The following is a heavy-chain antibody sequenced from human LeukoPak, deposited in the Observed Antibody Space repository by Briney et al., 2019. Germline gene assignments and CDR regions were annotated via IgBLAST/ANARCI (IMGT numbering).Heavy chain of an antibody. CDR2: IYPNSGGT. CDR1: GYTFTGYY. J-gene: IGHJ4*02. V-gene: IGHV1-2*02. D-gene: IGHD3-10*01. Sequence: SVKVSCTASGYTFTGYYMHWVRQAPGQGLEWMGWIYPNSGGTNYAQKFQGRVTMTRDTSISTAYMELGSLRSDDTAVYYCARSGAYGSGSYLSYWGQGTLVTVSS. CDR3: ARSGAYGSGSYLSY.